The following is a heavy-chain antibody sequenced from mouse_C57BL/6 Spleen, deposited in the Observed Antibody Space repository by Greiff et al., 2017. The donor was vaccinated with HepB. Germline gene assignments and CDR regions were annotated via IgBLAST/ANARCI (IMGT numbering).Heavy chain of an antibody. CDR3: ARGKRLTGKVFDY. V-gene: IGHV5-16*01. CDR2: INYDGSST. D-gene: IGHD4-1*01. CDR1: GFTFSDYY. Sequence: EVKLMESEGGLVQPGSSMKLSCTASGFTFSDYYMAWVRQVPEKGLEWVANINYDGSSTYYLDSLKSRFIISRDNAKNILYLQMSSLKSEDTATYYCARGKRLTGKVFDYWGQGTTLTVSS. J-gene: IGHJ2*01.